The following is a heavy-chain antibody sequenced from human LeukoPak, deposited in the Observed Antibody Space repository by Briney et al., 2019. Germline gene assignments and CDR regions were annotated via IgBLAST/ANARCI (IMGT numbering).Heavy chain of an antibody. V-gene: IGHV3-23*01. CDR3: AKDPTHYRVWDYYETIGLSY. CDR2: ISGSGAGT. CDR1: GFTFSSFA. Sequence: GGSLRLSCAASGFTFSSFAMSWVRQAPGKGLDWVSSISGSGAGTYYADSVKGRFTISRDNSKNTLNLQMNSLRAEDTAVYYCAKDPTHYRVWDYYETIGLSYWGQGTLVTVSS. D-gene: IGHD3-22*01. J-gene: IGHJ4*02.